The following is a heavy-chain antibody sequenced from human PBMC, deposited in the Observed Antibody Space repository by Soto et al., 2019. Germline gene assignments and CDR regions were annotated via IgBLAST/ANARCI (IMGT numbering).Heavy chain of an antibody. V-gene: IGHV4-61*01. CDR1: DGSVTSASFY. CDR3: ARGDAINWFDS. CDR2: ISYSGSS. J-gene: IGHJ5*01. D-gene: IGHD2-2*01. Sequence: SETLSLTCTVSDGSVTSASFYWNWLRQPPGKGLEWIGYISYSGSSNYTPSLKSRVSISLDMSKNQFSLRLRSVTAADTAVYYCARGDAINWFDSWGQGTLVTVSS.